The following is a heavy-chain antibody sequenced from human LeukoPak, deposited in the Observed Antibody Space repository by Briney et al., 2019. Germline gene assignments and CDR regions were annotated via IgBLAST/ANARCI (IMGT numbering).Heavy chain of an antibody. D-gene: IGHD1-20*01. J-gene: IGHJ6*02. CDR1: GGSISSYY. CDR2: IYYSGST. Sequence: PSGTLSLTCTVSGGSISSYYWSWIREPPGKGLEWIGYIYYSGSTNYHSSLKSRVTISVDTSKNQFSLKLSSVTAADTAVYYCARALRARITGTTASVYGMDVWGQGTTVTVSS. V-gene: IGHV4-59*01. CDR3: ARALRARITGTTASVYGMDV.